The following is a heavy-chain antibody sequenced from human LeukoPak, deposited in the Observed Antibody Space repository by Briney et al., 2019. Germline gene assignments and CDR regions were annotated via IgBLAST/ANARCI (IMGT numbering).Heavy chain of an antibody. V-gene: IGHV4-59*01. Sequence: SETLSLTCSVSGGSFSRYYWSWIRQPPGKGLEWIGYIYYSGSTNYNPSLKSRVTISVETSKNEFSLKLRSVTAADTAVYYCARVTGYRIEDYFDYWGQGTLVTVSS. J-gene: IGHJ4*02. CDR2: IYYSGST. CDR3: ARVTGYRIEDYFDY. D-gene: IGHD6-13*01. CDR1: GGSFSRYY.